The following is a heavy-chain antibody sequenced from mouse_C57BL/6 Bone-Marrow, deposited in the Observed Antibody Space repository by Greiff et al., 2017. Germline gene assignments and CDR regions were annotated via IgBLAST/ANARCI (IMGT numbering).Heavy chain of an antibody. CDR1: GYTFTSYD. J-gene: IGHJ4*01. Sequence: QVQLQQSGPELVKPGASVKLSCKASGYTFTSYDIHWVKQRPGQGLEWIGWIDPRDGSTKYNEKFKGKATLTVDTSSSTAYMELHSLTSEDSAVYFCARILGVVPYYWGQGTSVTVSS. D-gene: IGHD1-1*01. CDR2: IDPRDGST. CDR3: ARILGVVPYY. V-gene: IGHV1-85*01.